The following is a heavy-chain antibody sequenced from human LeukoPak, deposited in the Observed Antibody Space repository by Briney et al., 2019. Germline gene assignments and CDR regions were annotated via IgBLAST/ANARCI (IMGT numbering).Heavy chain of an antibody. CDR2: IFYTGTT. J-gene: IGHJ4*02. V-gene: IGHV4-59*01. D-gene: IGHD1-1*01. Sequence: PSETLSLTCTVSGGSFTNYYWAWVRQSPGKGLEWIGYIFYTGTTYYNPSLKSRLTMSVDASKNQFSLKLTSVTAADTATYYCASRRQSEGLEDWGQGTLVTDSS. CDR1: GGSFTNYY. CDR3: ASRRQSEGLED.